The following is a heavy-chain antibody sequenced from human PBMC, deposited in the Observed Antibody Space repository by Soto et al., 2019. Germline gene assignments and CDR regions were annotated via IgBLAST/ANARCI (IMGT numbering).Heavy chain of an antibody. J-gene: IGHJ4*02. V-gene: IGHV4-59*08. CDR3: ARLGSIAADDFDY. CDR2: IYHSGST. CDR1: GGSISSSY. D-gene: IGHD6-25*01. Sequence: QVQLQESGPGLVKPSETLSLTCTVSGGSISSSYWSWIRQPPGKGLEWTGYIYHSGSTNYNPSLNSRVTISVDTSKNQFSLKLSSVTAADTAVYYCARLGSIAADDFDYWGQGTLVTVSS.